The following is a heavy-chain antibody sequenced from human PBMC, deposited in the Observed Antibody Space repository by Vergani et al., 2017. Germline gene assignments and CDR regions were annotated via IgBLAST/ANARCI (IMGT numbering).Heavy chain of an antibody. CDR1: GYTFTSYY. J-gene: IGHJ4*02. D-gene: IGHD6-19*01. CDR2: IIPIFGTA. Sequence: QVQLVQSGAEVKKPGASVKVSCKASGYTFTSYYMHWVRQAPGQGLEWMGGIIPIFGTANYAQKFQGRVTITADESTSTAYMELSSLRSEDTAVYYCARDPTSDSSGWNDYWGQGTLVTVSA. V-gene: IGHV1-69*01. CDR3: ARDPTSDSSGWNDY.